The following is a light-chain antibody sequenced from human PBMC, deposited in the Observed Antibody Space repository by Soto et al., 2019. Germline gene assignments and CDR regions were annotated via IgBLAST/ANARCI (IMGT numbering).Light chain of an antibody. CDR2: DAS. Sequence: EIVLTQSPATLSLSPGERATLSCRASQSVSSYFAWYQQKPGQAPRLLIFDASSRATGIPARFNGSGSGTDFTLTISSLEPEDFAVYYCQQRSNWPSYTFGQGTKLEI. CDR3: QQRSNWPSYT. V-gene: IGKV3-11*01. J-gene: IGKJ2*01. CDR1: QSVSSY.